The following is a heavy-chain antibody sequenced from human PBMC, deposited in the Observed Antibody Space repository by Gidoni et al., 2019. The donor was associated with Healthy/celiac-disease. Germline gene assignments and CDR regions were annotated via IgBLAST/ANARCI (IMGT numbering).Heavy chain of an antibody. J-gene: IGHJ1*01. Sequence: VQLVQSAAEPKQPGSSVQVSCKSSGGTFSSYAISWVRQAPGQGLEWMGGIIPIFGTANYAQKFQGRVTITADESTSTACMELSSLRSEDTAVYYCARGDNAGIAAAEWGQGTLVTVSS. D-gene: IGHD6-13*01. CDR3: ARGDNAGIAAAE. V-gene: IGHV1-69*01. CDR1: GGTFSSYA. CDR2: IIPIFGTA.